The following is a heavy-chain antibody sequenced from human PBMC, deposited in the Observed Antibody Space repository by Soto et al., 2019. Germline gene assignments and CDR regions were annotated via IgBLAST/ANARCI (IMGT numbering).Heavy chain of an antibody. J-gene: IGHJ4*02. Sequence: VESGGGVVKPGTSLRLSCVFSGVTSGRYAMHWVRQAPGKGLEWVAVISGDGVHKYYSQSARGRFTISRDNSKNLLYLQLLSLALEDTAVYYCAKDQRLGYYGSGSDYWGQGTMVIVSS. CDR1: GVTSGRYA. D-gene: IGHD3-10*01. CDR3: AKDQRLGYYGSGSDY. V-gene: IGHV3-30*18. CDR2: ISGDGVHK.